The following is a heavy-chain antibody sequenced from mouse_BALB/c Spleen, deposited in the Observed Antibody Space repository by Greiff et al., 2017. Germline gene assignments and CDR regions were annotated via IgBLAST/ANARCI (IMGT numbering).Heavy chain of an antibody. CDR3: TRSGYDGYFDY. D-gene: IGHD2-14*01. V-gene: IGHV1S81*02. Sequence: VKLMESGAELVKPGASVKLSCKASGYTFTSYYMYWVKQRPGQGLEWIGEINPSNGGTNFNEKFKSKATLTVDKSSSTAYMQLSSLTSEDSAVYYCTRSGYDGYFDYWGQGTTLTVSS. CDR2: INPSNGGT. J-gene: IGHJ2*01. CDR1: GYTFTSYY.